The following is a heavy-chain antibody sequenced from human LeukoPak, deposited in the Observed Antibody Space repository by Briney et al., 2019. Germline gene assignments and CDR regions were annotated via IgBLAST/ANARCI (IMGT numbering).Heavy chain of an antibody. J-gene: IGHJ6*03. CDR2: IYYSGST. Sequence: SETLSLTCIVSGGSITSDYWSWIRQPPGKGLEWIGYIYYSGSTYYNPSLKSRVTISVDTSKNQFSLKLSSVTAADTAVYYCARGVGDSWSFYYYMDVWGKGTTVTVSS. D-gene: IGHD4-17*01. CDR1: GGSITSDY. CDR3: ARGVGDSWSFYYYMDV. V-gene: IGHV4-59*12.